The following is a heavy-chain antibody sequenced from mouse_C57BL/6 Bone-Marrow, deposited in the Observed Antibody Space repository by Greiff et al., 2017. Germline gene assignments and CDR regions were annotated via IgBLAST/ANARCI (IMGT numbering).Heavy chain of an antibody. CDR2: IDPSDSET. Sequence: VQLQQPGAELVRPGSSVKLSCKASGYTFTSYWMHWVKQRPIQGLEWIGNIDPSDSETHYNQKFKDKATLTVDKSSSTAYMQLSSLTSEDSAVYYCARGGIYYDNYGAGVDYWGQGTTLTVSS. D-gene: IGHD2-1*01. CDR1: GYTFTSYW. V-gene: IGHV1-52*01. J-gene: IGHJ2*01. CDR3: ARGGIYYDNYGAGVDY.